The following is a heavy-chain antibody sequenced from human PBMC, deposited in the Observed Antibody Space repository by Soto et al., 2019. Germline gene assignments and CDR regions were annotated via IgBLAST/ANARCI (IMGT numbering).Heavy chain of an antibody. J-gene: IGHJ4*02. D-gene: IGHD6-19*01. V-gene: IGHV4-59*01. CDR3: ARALAVPGYYFDY. Sequence: QVQLQESGPGLVKPSETLSLTCTVSGGSSINYYWTWIRQPPGKGLEWIGYVYSSGHTSYNPSLKSRVTISIDTSKNQFSLKLSSVTAADTAVYYCARALAVPGYYFDYWGQGTLATVSS. CDR2: VYSSGHT. CDR1: GGSSINYY.